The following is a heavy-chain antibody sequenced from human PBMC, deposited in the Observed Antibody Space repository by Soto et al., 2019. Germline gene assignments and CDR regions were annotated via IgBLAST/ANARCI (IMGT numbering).Heavy chain of an antibody. CDR2: INHTGGT. CDR3: ARQPPSNNRLYYDDYGMDV. CDR1: CGSGNGYY. V-gene: IGHV4-34*01. Sequence: NPSETLSLTAAVYCGSGNGYYWNWILQRPGKGLEWIGEINHTGGTHYNPSLKSRFTMSVDTSKNQFSLKLSSVSAADTAVYYCARQPPSNNRLYYDDYGMDVWRQGTAVSVS. J-gene: IGHJ6*02.